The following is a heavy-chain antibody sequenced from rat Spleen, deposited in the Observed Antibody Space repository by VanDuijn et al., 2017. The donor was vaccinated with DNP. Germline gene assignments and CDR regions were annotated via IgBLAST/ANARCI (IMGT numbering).Heavy chain of an antibody. CDR1: AYSITTNY. V-gene: IGHV3-1*01. CDR3: ARNYGYNSLYAMDA. J-gene: IGHJ4*01. D-gene: IGHD1-9*01. Sequence: EVQLQESGPGLVKPSQSLSLTCSVTAYSITTNYWGWIRKFPGNKMEWVGHISYSGSTSHNPSLKSRISITRDTSKNQFFLHLNSVTTEDTATYYCARNYGYNSLYAMDAWGQGTSVTVSS. CDR2: ISYSGST.